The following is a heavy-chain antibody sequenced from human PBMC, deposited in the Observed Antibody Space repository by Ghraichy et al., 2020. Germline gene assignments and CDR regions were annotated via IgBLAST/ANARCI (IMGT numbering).Heavy chain of an antibody. CDR1: GFTFSSYA. CDR3: AKGHYYDSSGYWGMVGY. Sequence: GGSLRLSCAASGFTFSSYAMSWVRQAPGKGLEWVSAISGSGGSTYYADSVKGRFTISRDNSKNTLYLQMNSLRAEDTAVYYGAKGHYYDSSGYWGMVGYWGQGTLVTVSS. D-gene: IGHD3-22*01. CDR2: ISGSGGST. J-gene: IGHJ4*02. V-gene: IGHV3-23*01.